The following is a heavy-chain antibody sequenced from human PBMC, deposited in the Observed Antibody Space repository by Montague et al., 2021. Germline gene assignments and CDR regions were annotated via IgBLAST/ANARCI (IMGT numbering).Heavy chain of an antibody. D-gene: IGHD3-22*01. CDR1: GYGFRRYD. V-gene: IGHV3-23*01. J-gene: IGHJ5*02. CDR3: VKSAVVVTFYSWIGT. Sequence: SLRLSCAVSGYGFRRYDMYWVRQAPGKGLESVSGISGTGGATYYADSVKGRFTISRDNSKDTLSLQMNSLRVEDTAIYYCVKSAVVVTFYSWIGTWGQGTLVTVSS. CDR2: ISGTGGAT.